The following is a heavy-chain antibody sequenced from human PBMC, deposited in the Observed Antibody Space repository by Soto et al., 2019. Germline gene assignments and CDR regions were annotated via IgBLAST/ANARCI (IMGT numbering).Heavy chain of an antibody. CDR1: GYTFMTHV. J-gene: IGHJ4*02. D-gene: IGHD1-20*01. V-gene: IGHV1-3*01. CDR3: ARDSGIRGPSGDLDY. Sequence: QVQLVQSGAEGKEPGASGKVSCRASGYTFMTHVMNWVRQAPGQRLEWMGWVTGGNGDTKYSQNFQGRVTITRDTSATTAYMELSRLTSEDTAVYYCARDSGIRGPSGDLDYWGQGTLVTVSS. CDR2: VTGGNGDT.